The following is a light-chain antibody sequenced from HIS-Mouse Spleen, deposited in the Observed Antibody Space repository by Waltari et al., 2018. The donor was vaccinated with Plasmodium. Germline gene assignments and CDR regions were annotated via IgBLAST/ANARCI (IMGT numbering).Light chain of an antibody. Sequence: SSELTQDPAVSVALGQTVRITCQGDSLRSYYASWYQQKPGQAPVLGIYRKNNRPSGIPDRFAGSSSGNTASLTITGAQAEDEADYYCNSRDSSGNHQVFGGGTKLTVL. J-gene: IGLJ3*02. CDR2: RKN. V-gene: IGLV3-19*01. CDR3: NSRDSSGNHQV. CDR1: SLRSYY.